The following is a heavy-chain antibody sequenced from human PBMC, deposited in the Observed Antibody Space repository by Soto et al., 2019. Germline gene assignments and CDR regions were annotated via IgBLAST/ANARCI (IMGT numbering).Heavy chain of an antibody. J-gene: IGHJ4*02. CDR2: ISGYSGQT. CDR3: ASDHSGPD. V-gene: IGHV1-18*01. D-gene: IGHD6-25*01. CDR1: GDSFSKFG. Sequence: HVLLVQSGPEVRKPGASVNVSCLASGDSFSKFGNNWVRQAPGQGLEWMGWISGYSGQTNYAQKFQGRVTMTRDTSTTPAYMELRTLRAADTAVYFCASDHSGPDWGQGTLVTVSS.